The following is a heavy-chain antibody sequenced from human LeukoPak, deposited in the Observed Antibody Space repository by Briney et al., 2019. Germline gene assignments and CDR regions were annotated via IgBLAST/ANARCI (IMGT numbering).Heavy chain of an antibody. V-gene: IGHV4-39*07. Sequence: SETLSLTCTVSGGSISSSTYYWGWIRQPPGKGPEWIGSIYYSGSTYYNPSLKSRVTMSVDTSKNQFSLKLSSVTAADTAVYYCARDRRGVLSDYWGQGTPVTVSS. CDR1: GGSISSSTYY. D-gene: IGHD3-10*01. CDR3: ARDRRGVLSDY. CDR2: IYYSGST. J-gene: IGHJ4*02.